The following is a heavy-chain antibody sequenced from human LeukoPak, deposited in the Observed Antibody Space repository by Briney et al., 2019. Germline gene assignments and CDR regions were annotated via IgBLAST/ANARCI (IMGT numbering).Heavy chain of an antibody. CDR3: AKDARRRSPWDIVVVVAATLYYFDY. J-gene: IGHJ4*02. Sequence: GGSLRLSCAASGFTFDDYAMHWVRQAPGKGLEWVSGISWNSGSIGYADSVKGRFTISRDNAKSSLYLQMNSLRAEDTALYYCAKDARRRSPWDIVVVVAATLYYFDYWGQGTLVTVSS. CDR1: GFTFDDYA. V-gene: IGHV3-9*01. CDR2: ISWNSGSI. D-gene: IGHD2-15*01.